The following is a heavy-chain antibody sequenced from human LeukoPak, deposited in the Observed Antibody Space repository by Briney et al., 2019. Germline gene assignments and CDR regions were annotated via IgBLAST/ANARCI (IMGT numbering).Heavy chain of an antibody. CDR2: MNPNSGNT. Sequence: ASVKVSCKASGYTFTSYDTNWVRQATGQGLEWMGWMNPNSGNTGYGQKFQGRVTMTRNTSISTAYMELSSLRSEDTAVYYCARVMTLWFGEGDFDYWGQGTLVTVSS. J-gene: IGHJ4*02. D-gene: IGHD3-10*01. CDR3: ARVMTLWFGEGDFDY. CDR1: GYTFTSYD. V-gene: IGHV1-8*01.